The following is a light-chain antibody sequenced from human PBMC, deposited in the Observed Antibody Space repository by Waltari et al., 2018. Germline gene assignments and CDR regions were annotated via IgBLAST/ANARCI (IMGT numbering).Light chain of an antibody. CDR1: SSDVGFYDF. Sequence: QSALTQPASVSGSPGQSITISCTGTSSDVGFYDFVSWFQQHPGKAPKIRIYKANNRPSGFSTRSSGPKSTNPASLTIAGLQAEDEADYYCSSYTRRSYWVFGGGTQLTVL. CDR3: SSYTRRSYWV. V-gene: IGLV2-14*01. CDR2: KAN. J-gene: IGLJ3*02.